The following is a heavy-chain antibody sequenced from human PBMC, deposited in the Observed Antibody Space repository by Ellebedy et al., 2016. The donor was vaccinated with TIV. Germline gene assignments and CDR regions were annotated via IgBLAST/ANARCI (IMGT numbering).Heavy chain of an antibody. CDR2: IHPGDSET. CDR1: GYTFTNYW. CDR3: ARFTSDYSGDWFGRAFDH. D-gene: IGHD2-21*02. V-gene: IGHV5-51*01. Sequence: PGGSLRLSCKVSGYTFTNYWIGRVRQMPGKGLEWMGIIHPGDSETRYSPSFQGQVTISGDKSISTAYLQWSSLKASDTAMYYCARFTSDYSGDWFGRAFDHWGQGTLVIVSS. J-gene: IGHJ4*02.